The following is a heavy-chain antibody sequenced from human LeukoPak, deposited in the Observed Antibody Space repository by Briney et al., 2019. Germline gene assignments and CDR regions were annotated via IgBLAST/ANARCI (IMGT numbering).Heavy chain of an antibody. CDR2: ISGSGGST. J-gene: IGHJ4*02. Sequence: GGSLRLSCAASGFTFSSYAMSWVRQAPGEGLEWVSAISGSGGSTYYADSVKGRFTISRDNSKNTLYLQMNSLRAEDTAVYYCAVARGSSSWYPYYFDYWGQGTLVTVSS. V-gene: IGHV3-23*01. CDR3: AVARGSSSWYPYYFDY. CDR1: GFTFSSYA. D-gene: IGHD6-13*01.